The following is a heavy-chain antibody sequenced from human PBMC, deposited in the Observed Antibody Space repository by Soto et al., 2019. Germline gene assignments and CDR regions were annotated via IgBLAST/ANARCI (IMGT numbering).Heavy chain of an antibody. CDR1: GDSISSADYY. D-gene: IGHD1-1*01. J-gene: IGHJ6*02. CDR3: ARDLWVEPELYYYGMDV. CDR2: IFYSGTT. Sequence: PSETLSLTCTVSGDSISSADYYWSWIRQTPGKGLGWIGHIFYSGTTYYNPSLKSRLTISVDTSKNHFSLRLTSVTAADTAVYYCARDLWVEPELYYYGMDVWGQGTTVTVS. V-gene: IGHV4-30-4*01.